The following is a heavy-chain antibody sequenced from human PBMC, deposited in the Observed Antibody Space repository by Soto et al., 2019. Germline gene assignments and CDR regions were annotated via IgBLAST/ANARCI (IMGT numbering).Heavy chain of an antibody. J-gene: IGHJ6*02. CDR1: GGSFSGYY. Sequence: QVQLQQWGAGLLKPSETLSLTCAVYGGSFSGYYWSWIRQPPGKGLDWIGEINHSGSTNDNPSLKGRVTISVDTSKNQFSLKLSSGTAADSAVYYSARPTGRGYSHGSPPGRYGMDVWGQGTPVTVSS. CDR3: ARPTGRGYSHGSPPGRYGMDV. D-gene: IGHD5-18*01. V-gene: IGHV4-34*01. CDR2: INHSGST.